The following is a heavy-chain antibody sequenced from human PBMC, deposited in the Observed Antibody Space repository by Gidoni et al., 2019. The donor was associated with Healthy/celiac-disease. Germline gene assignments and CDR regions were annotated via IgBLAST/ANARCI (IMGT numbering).Heavy chain of an antibody. Sequence: QLQLQESGPGLVKPSETLSLTCTVSGGSISSSSYYWGWIRQPPGKGLEWIGSIYYSGSTYYNPSLKSRVTISVDTSKNQFSLKLSSVTAADTAVYYCARLARAYYDFSDYWGQGTLVTVSS. CDR2: IYYSGST. CDR1: GGSISSSSYY. D-gene: IGHD3-3*01. J-gene: IGHJ4*02. CDR3: ARLARAYYDFSDY. V-gene: IGHV4-39*01.